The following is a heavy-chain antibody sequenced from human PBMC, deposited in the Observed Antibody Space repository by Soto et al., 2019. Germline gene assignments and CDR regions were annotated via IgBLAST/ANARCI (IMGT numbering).Heavy chain of an antibody. CDR1: GGSISSYY. Sequence: QVQLQESGPGLVKPSETLSLTCTVSGGSISSYYWSWIRQPPGKGLEWIGYIYYSGSTNYNPSLKSRVTISVDTSKNQFSLKLSSVTAADTAVYYCARSHYDYVWGSSGPYWYFDLWGRGTLVTVSS. D-gene: IGHD3-16*01. CDR2: IYYSGST. CDR3: ARSHYDYVWGSSGPYWYFDL. J-gene: IGHJ2*01. V-gene: IGHV4-59*01.